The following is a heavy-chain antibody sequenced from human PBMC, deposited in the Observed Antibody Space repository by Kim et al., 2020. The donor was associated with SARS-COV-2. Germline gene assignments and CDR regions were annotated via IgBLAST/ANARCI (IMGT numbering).Heavy chain of an antibody. Sequence: GGSLRLSCAASGFAFSDYYMTWIRQAPGKGLEWLSYISAINGSTNYADSVKGRFTISRDNAKNSLYLQINSLKAEDTATYYFARVSVGGSSCYYFDSWG. J-gene: IGHJ4*01. CDR3: ARVSVGGSSCYYFDS. CDR2: ISAINGST. D-gene: IGHD6-13*01. CDR1: GFAFSDYY. V-gene: IGHV3-11*05.